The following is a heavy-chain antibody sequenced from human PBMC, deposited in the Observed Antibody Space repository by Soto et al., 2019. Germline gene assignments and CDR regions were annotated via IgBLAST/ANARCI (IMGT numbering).Heavy chain of an antibody. J-gene: IGHJ5*02. Sequence: ASVKVSCKASGYTFTSYGISWVRQAPGQGLEWMGWISAYNGNTNYAQKLQGRVTMTTDTSTSTAYMELRSLRSDDTAVYYCARDQITMVRGVIIDAGENWFDPWGQGTLVTVSS. CDR3: ARDQITMVRGVIIDAGENWFDP. CDR1: GYTFTSYG. CDR2: ISAYNGNT. V-gene: IGHV1-18*01. D-gene: IGHD3-10*01.